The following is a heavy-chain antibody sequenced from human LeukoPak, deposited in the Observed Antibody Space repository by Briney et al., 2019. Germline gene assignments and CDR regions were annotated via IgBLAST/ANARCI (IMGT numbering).Heavy chain of an antibody. V-gene: IGHV3-7*01. D-gene: IGHD6-13*01. J-gene: IGHJ5*02. CDR3: ARENLSSSSRSGEPEYWFDP. CDR2: IKGDGSEK. Sequence: GGSLRLSCAASGDSFTVVWMSSGSQAPGKGLEWVANIKGDGSEKYYMDSVKGRFTISRDNAKNSLSLQLNSLRAEDTAVDYCARENLSSSSRSGEPEYWFDPWGQGTLVTVSS. CDR1: GDSFTVVW.